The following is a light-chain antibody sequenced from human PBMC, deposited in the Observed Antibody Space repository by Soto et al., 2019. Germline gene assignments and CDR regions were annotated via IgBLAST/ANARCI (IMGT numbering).Light chain of an antibody. Sequence: QSVLTQPPSASGPPGQRVTISCSGSSSNIGSNYVYWYQQLPGTSPKLLIYRNNQRPSGVPDRFSGSKSGTSASLAISGLRSEDAADYYCAAWDDSLSGVVFGGGTKLTVL. V-gene: IGLV1-47*01. CDR1: SSNIGSNY. CDR3: AAWDDSLSGVV. CDR2: RNN. J-gene: IGLJ2*01.